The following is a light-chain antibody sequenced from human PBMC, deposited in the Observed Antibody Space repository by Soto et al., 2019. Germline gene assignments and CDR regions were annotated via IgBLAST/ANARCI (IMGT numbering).Light chain of an antibody. J-gene: IGKJ3*01. CDR1: QSVSSY. CDR3: QLYGSSPLFT. CDR2: GAS. V-gene: IGKV3-20*01. Sequence: EIVLTQPPATLSLSPGERATLSCRASQSVSSYLAWFQQKPGQTPRLLISGASSRATGIPERFSGSGSGTDFTLTISRLEPEDFAVYWCQLYGSSPLFTFGPGTKVDIK.